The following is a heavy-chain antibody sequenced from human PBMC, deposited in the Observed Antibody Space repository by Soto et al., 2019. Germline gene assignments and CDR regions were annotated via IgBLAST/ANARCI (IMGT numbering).Heavy chain of an antibody. V-gene: IGHV4-34*01. Sequence: SETLSLTCAVYGGSFRGYYWSWIRQPPGKGLEWIGEINHSGSANYNPSLKSRVTISVDTSKNQFSLELSSVTAADTAVYYCARGGGFEYISPPGAYWGQGTQVTVSS. CDR3: ARGGGFEYISPPGAY. D-gene: IGHD6-6*01. J-gene: IGHJ4*02. CDR1: GGSFRGYY. CDR2: INHSGSA.